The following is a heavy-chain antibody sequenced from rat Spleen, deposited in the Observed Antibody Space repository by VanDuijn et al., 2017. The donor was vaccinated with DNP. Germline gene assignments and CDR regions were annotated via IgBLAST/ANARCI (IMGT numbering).Heavy chain of an antibody. Sequence: EVQLVESGGGLVQPGRSLKLSCVASRFTFNSYWMAWIRQVPGRGLEWVASINADGGTTYYPDSVKGRFTISRDNAENTVYLQMNSLRSEDTATYYCAKAGGYSPWYFDYWGQGVMVTVSS. J-gene: IGHJ2*01. CDR1: RFTFNSYW. CDR2: INADGGTT. D-gene: IGHD1-11*01. V-gene: IGHV5-58*01. CDR3: AKAGGYSPWYFDY.